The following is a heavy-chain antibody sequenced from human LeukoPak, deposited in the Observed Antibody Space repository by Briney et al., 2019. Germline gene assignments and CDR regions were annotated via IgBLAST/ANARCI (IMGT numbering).Heavy chain of an antibody. J-gene: IGHJ4*02. CDR2: IYSGGST. CDR1: GFTVSNNY. Sequence: GGSLRLSCAASGFTVSNNYMSWVRQAPGKGLEWVSIIYSGGSTYYADSVKGRFTISRDNSKNTLYLQMNSLRAADTAVYYCAREGTGYSYGHPKGSFDYWGQGTLVTVSS. D-gene: IGHD5-18*01. V-gene: IGHV3-53*01. CDR3: AREGTGYSYGHPKGSFDY.